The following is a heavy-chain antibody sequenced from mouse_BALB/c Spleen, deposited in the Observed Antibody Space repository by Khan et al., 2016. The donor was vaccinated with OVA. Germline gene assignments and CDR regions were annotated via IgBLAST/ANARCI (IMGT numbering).Heavy chain of an antibody. CDR1: GDSITSGY. CDR2: MIYSGYT. Sequence: VKLLESGPSLVQPSQTLSLTCSVTGDSITSGYWSWIRKFPGNKLEYMGYMIYSGYTYYNPSLKSRISITRHTSKNQYYVQLNSVTTEDIATYYCARSTYRYAFAYWGQGTLVTVSA. J-gene: IGHJ3*01. V-gene: IGHV3-8*02. D-gene: IGHD2-14*01. CDR3: ARSTYRYAFAY.